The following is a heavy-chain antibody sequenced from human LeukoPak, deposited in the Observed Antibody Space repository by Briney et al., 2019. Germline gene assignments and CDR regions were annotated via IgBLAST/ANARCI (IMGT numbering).Heavy chain of an antibody. CDR1: GFRFDDYD. CDR2: IAKKAYGETT. CDR3: ARGYASGTDPG. D-gene: IGHD6-19*01. V-gene: IGHV3-49*04. Sequence: GGSLRLSCTASGFRFDDYDMTWVRQSPGKGLEWISLIAKKAYGETTHYAASVEGRFFISRDDSRNTAYLDMNSLMTEDTGVYYCARGYASGTDPGCGQGTLVTVSS. J-gene: IGHJ4*02.